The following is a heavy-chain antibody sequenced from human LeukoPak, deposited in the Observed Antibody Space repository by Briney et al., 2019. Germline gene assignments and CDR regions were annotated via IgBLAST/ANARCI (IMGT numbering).Heavy chain of an antibody. CDR2: IHPISGAT. D-gene: IGHD3-16*01. J-gene: IGHJ4*02. Sequence: ASVKVSCKASGYTFTDSSTHWVRQAPGQGLEWLGWIHPISGATHYKQKFQGRVILTRDTSIGTAYMEVTRLTSDDTAVYYCARGESVIRITYPWGQGTQVTVSS. CDR3: ARGESVIRITYP. V-gene: IGHV1-2*02. CDR1: GYTFTDSS.